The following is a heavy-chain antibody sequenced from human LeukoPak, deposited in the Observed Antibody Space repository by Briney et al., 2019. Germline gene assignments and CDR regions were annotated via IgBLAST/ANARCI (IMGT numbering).Heavy chain of an antibody. CDR1: GGTFSSYA. J-gene: IGHJ4*02. CDR3: ARASRGYYFDY. CDR2: IIPILGIA. Sequence: GASVKVSCRASGGTFSSYAISWVRQAPGQGLEWMGRIIPILGIANYAQKFQGRVTITADKSTSTAYMELSSLRSEDTAVYYCARASRGYYFDYWGQGTLVTVSS. D-gene: IGHD3-22*01. V-gene: IGHV1-69*04.